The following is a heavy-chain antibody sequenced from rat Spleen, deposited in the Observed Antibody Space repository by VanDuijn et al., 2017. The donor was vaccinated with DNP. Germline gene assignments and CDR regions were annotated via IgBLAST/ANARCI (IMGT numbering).Heavy chain of an antibody. D-gene: IGHD4-3*01. CDR1: GLTLSDYN. J-gene: IGHJ2*01. CDR2: IGSPAYAP. Sequence: EVQLVESGGGLVQPGRSLKLSCAASGLTLSDYNLAWVRQAPAKGLEWVAYIGSPAYAPYYTDSVKGRFAISRDNAKSTLYLQMNSLRSEDMATYYCVRWNSGHFDYWGQGVMVTVSS. V-gene: IGHV5S23*01. CDR3: VRWNSGHFDY.